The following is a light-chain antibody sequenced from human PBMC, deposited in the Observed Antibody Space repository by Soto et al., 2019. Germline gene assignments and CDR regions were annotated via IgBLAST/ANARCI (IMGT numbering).Light chain of an antibody. CDR2: AAS. V-gene: IGKV1-39*01. CDR1: QTINAY. CDR3: QQSYSSPLT. J-gene: IGKJ1*01. Sequence: DIQMTQSPSSLSASVGDRVTITCRASQTINAYLSWYQQKPGKAPKLLIYAASSLQSGVPSRFSGSGFGTDFTLTISSVQPEDIATYYCQQSYSSPLTFGQGTKVDI.